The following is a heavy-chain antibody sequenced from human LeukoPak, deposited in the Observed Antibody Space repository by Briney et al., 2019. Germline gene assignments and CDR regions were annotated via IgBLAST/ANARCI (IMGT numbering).Heavy chain of an antibody. J-gene: IGHJ4*02. Sequence: PSQTLSLTCAISGDSVSSNSAAWNWIRQSPSRGLEWLGRTYYRSKWYNDYAVSVKSRITINPDTSKNQFSLQLNSVTPEDTAVYYCARARQYKDIVVVVAATEAPGFSVWGQGTLVTVSS. V-gene: IGHV6-1*01. D-gene: IGHD2-15*01. CDR3: ARARQYKDIVVVVAATEAPGFSV. CDR2: TYYRSKWYN. CDR1: GDSVSSNSAA.